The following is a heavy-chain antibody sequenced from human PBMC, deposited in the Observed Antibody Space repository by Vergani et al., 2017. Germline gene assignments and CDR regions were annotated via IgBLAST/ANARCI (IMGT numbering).Heavy chain of an antibody. D-gene: IGHD2-2*02. J-gene: IGHJ4*02. Sequence: QVQLQESGPGLVKPPGTLSLTCAVSGDSISSTHFSTWFRQPPGKGLEWIGEICHTEDTKYSQSRKSRVTVSVDESRDLFSLRINSVAAADTAVYYCATSGYRRWGYYFDYWGQGILVTVSS. CDR3: ATSGYRRWGYYFDY. CDR1: GDSISSTHF. V-gene: IGHV4-4*03. CDR2: ICHTEDT.